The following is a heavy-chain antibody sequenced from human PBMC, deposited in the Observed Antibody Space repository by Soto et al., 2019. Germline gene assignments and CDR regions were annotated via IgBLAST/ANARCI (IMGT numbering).Heavy chain of an antibody. J-gene: IGHJ4*02. Sequence: SETLSLTCTVSGGSISSYYWSWIRQPPGKGLEWIGYIYYSGSTNYSPSLKSRVTISVDTSKNQFSLKLSSVTAADTAVYYCASATNGDYGAYDYWGQGTLVTVSS. CDR2: IYYSGST. V-gene: IGHV4-59*01. D-gene: IGHD4-17*01. CDR3: ASATNGDYGAYDY. CDR1: GGSISSYY.